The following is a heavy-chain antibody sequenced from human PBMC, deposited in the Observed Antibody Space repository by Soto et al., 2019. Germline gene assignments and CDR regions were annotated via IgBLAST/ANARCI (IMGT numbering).Heavy chain of an antibody. Sequence: QVQLVESGGGVVQPGRSLRLSCAASGFTFSSYAMHWVRQAPGKGLEWVAVISYDGSNKYYADSVKGRFTISRDNSKNTLYLQMNSLRAEDTAVYYCAREGYYDILTGYGSFDYWGQGTLVTVSS. CDR1: GFTFSSYA. CDR3: AREGYYDILTGYGSFDY. D-gene: IGHD3-9*01. CDR2: ISYDGSNK. V-gene: IGHV3-30-3*01. J-gene: IGHJ4*02.